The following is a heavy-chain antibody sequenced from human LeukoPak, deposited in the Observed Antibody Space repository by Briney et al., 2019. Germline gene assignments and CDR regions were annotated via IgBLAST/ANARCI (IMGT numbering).Heavy chain of an antibody. CDR3: ARHAVVGATTDYFDY. D-gene: IGHD1-26*01. J-gene: IGHJ4*02. V-gene: IGHV4-59*08. CDR2: IFHSGTT. Sequence: SETLSLTCTVSDDSISHYYWSWIRQPPGKGLEWIGYIFHSGTTNYNPSLKSRVTISVDTSKNQLSLKLSSVTAADTAVYYCARHAVVGATTDYFDYWGQGTLVTVSS. CDR1: DDSISHYY.